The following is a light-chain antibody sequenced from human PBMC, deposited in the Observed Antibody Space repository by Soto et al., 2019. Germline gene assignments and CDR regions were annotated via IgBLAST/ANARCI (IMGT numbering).Light chain of an antibody. CDR1: QSVSSSY. CDR2: GAS. CDR3: QQYNNWPRT. V-gene: IGKV3-15*01. J-gene: IGKJ1*01. Sequence: EIVLTQSPDTLSLSPGERDTLSCRASQSVSSSYLAWYQQKPGQAPRLLIYGASTRATGIPARFSGSGSGTEFTLTISSLQSEDFAVYYCQQYNNWPRTFGQGTKVDIK.